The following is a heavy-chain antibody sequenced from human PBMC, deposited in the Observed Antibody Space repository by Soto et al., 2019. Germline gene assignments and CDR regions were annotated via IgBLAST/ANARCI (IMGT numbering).Heavy chain of an antibody. D-gene: IGHD3-10*01. Sequence: QVPLVESGGGVVQPGRSLRLACAASGFIFSGYGMHWVRQAPGKGLEWVAVISHDGSSKFYADSVKGRFTISRDNSMNTLYLAMSSLRPDDTAVYYCAKERVVRGVTDYWGQGTLVTVSS. CDR1: GFIFSGYG. CDR2: ISHDGSSK. CDR3: AKERVVRGVTDY. J-gene: IGHJ4*02. V-gene: IGHV3-30*18.